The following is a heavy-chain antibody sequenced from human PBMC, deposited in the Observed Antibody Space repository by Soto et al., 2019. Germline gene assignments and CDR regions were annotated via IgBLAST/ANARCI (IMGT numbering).Heavy chain of an antibody. V-gene: IGHV1-69*13. CDR2: IIPIFGTA. D-gene: IGHD2-2*01. CDR1: GGTFSSYA. CDR3: AEGVPGQSYYYYGMDV. J-gene: IGHJ6*02. Sequence: SVKVSCKASGGTFSSYAISWVRQAPGQGLEWMGGIIPIFGTANYAQKFQGRVTITADESTSTAYMELSSLRSEDTAVYYCAEGVPGQSYYYYGMDVWGQGTTVTVSS.